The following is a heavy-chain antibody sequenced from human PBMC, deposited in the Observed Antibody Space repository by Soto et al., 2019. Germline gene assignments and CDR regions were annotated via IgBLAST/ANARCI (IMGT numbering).Heavy chain of an antibody. V-gene: IGHV4-31*03. CDR3: ARESGIQPWKTNWFDP. Sequence: SSETLSLTCTVSGGSISSGGYYWSWIRQHPGKGLEWIGYIYYSGSTYYNPSLKSRVTISVDTSKNQFSLKLSSVTAADTAVYYCARESGIQPWKTNWFDPWGQGTLLTVSS. J-gene: IGHJ5*02. CDR1: GGSISSGGYY. D-gene: IGHD5-18*01. CDR2: IYYSGST.